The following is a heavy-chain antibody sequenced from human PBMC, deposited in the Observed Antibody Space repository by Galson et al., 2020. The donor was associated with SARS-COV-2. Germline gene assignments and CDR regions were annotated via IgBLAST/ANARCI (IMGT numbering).Heavy chain of an antibody. CDR2: MNPNSGNT. V-gene: IGHV1-8*01. Sequence: ASVKVSCKASGYTFTSYDINWVRQATGQGLEWMGWMNPNSGNTGYAQKFQGRVTMTRNTSISTAYMELSSLRSEDTAVYYCARVTVTEQLVRSYYYYMDVWGKGTTVTVSS. CDR1: GYTFTSYD. J-gene: IGHJ6*03. CDR3: ARVTVTEQLVRSYYYYMDV. D-gene: IGHD6-13*01.